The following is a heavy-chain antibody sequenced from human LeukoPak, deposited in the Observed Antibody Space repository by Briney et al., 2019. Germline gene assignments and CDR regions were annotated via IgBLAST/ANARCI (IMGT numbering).Heavy chain of an antibody. D-gene: IGHD3-3*01. V-gene: IGHV3-21*04. J-gene: IGHJ4*02. CDR1: GFTFSRYS. CDR2: ISISSNYI. Sequence: GGSLRLSCAASGFTFSRYSMNWVRQAPGKGLEWVSSISISSNYIYYPDSLKGRFTISRDNAKNSLYLQMNSLRAEDTALYYCATGGITIFGVVTYPNDWGQGTLVTVSS. CDR3: ATGGITIFGVVTYPND.